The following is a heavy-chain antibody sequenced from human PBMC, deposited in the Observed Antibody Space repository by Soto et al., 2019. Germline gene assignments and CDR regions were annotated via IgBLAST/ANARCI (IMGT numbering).Heavy chain of an antibody. D-gene: IGHD6-13*01. CDR2: ISSSSYI. Sequence: GGSLRLSCAASGFTFSTYSMNWVRQAPGKGLEWVSSISSSSYIYYADSLKGRFTISRDNAKNSLYLQMNSLRAEDTAVYYCARVGRSSWFLDSCGKGTL. CDR1: GFTFSTYS. V-gene: IGHV3-21*01. CDR3: ARVGRSSWFLDS. J-gene: IGHJ4*03.